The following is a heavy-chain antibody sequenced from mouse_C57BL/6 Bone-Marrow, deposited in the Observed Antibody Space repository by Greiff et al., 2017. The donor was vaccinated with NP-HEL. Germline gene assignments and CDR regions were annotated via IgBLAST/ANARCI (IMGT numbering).Heavy chain of an antibody. D-gene: IGHD1-1*01. CDR1: GYTFTSYW. V-gene: IGHV1-72*01. CDR3: AGYYYGSRGWYFDV. Sequence: VQLQQSGADLVKPGASVKLSCKASGYTFTSYWMHWVKQRPGRGLEWIGRIDPNSGGTKFNEKFKTKATLTVDKPSSTAYMQLSSLTSEDSAVYYCAGYYYGSRGWYFDVWGTGTTVTVSS. CDR2: IDPNSGGT. J-gene: IGHJ1*03.